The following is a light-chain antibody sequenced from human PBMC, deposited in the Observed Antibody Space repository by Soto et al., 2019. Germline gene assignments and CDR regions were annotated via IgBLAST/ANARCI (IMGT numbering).Light chain of an antibody. CDR2: GAS. CDR3: QQYADWPRT. J-gene: IGKJ1*01. V-gene: IGKV3-15*01. Sequence: EIVLTQSPGTLSLSPGERATLSCRASQSVSSSYLAWYQQKPGQAPRILIYGASTRATGIPARFSGSGSGTEFTLTISSLQSGDFAVYYCQQYADWPRTFGQGTKVDIK. CDR1: QSVSSSY.